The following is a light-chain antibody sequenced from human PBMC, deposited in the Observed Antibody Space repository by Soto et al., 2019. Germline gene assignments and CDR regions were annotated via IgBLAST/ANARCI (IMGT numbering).Light chain of an antibody. CDR1: KLGDKY. Sequence: SYELTQPPSVSVSPGQTASIPCSGGKLGDKYACWYQQKPSQSPVLLIYQDTKRPSGIPERFSGTNSGNTATLTISGTQAMDEAGYYCQAWDSSTAAFGTRTKPTVL. J-gene: IGLJ1*01. CDR3: QAWDSSTAA. V-gene: IGLV3-1*01. CDR2: QDT.